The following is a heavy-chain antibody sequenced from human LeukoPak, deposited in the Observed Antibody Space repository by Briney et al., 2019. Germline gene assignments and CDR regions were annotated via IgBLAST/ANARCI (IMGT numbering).Heavy chain of an antibody. Sequence: PSETLSLTCTVSGGSVSSGSYYWSWIRQPPGKGLEWIGYMRYDGSTNYNPSLKSRVIISMDTSKNQLSLKLTSVTAADTAVYYCARGGEYSSEYNWFDPWGQGTLVTVSS. CDR3: ARGGEYSSEYNWFDP. V-gene: IGHV4-61*01. CDR2: MRYDGST. J-gene: IGHJ5*02. D-gene: IGHD6-25*01. CDR1: GGSVSSGSYY.